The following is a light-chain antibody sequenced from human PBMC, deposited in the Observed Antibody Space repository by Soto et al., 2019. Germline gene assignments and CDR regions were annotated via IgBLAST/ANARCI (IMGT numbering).Light chain of an antibody. Sequence: DIQMTQSPSSLSAAVGDRITITCRASQGIGNWVAWYQQKSGKAPKSLIYAASNMQSGSTTRFSGTRCVTNFTPNINGLQTEDCESYYCEHYDSDPLTFGRGTKVHMK. CDR3: EHYDSDPLT. CDR2: AAS. CDR1: QGIGNW. J-gene: IGKJ4*01. V-gene: IGKV1D-16*01.